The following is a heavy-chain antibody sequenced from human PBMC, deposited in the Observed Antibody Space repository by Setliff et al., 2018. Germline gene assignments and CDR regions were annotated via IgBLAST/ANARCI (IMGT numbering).Heavy chain of an antibody. V-gene: IGHV1-18*01. D-gene: IGHD3-22*01. Sequence: ASVKVSCKASGYTFTSYGISWVRQAPGQGLEWMGWISAYNGNTNYAQKLQGRVTMTTDTSTSTAYMELRSLRSDDTAVYYCARDKATYYDSSGYYDWGQGTLVTVSS. CDR3: ARDKATYYDSSGYYD. CDR1: GYTFTSYG. CDR2: ISAYNGNT. J-gene: IGHJ4*02.